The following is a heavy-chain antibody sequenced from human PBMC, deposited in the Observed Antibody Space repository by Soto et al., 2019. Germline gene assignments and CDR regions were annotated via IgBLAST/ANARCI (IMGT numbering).Heavy chain of an antibody. CDR2: ISYDGSNK. CDR3: AKGGAHYYDSSGYYAVGY. J-gene: IGHJ4*02. CDR1: RFTFSSYG. D-gene: IGHD3-22*01. V-gene: IGHV3-30*18. Sequence: QVQLVESGGGVVQPGRSLRLSCAASRFTFSSYGMHWVRQAPGKGLEWVAVISYDGSNKYYADSVKGRFTISRDNSKNTLYLQMNSLRAEDTAVYYCAKGGAHYYDSSGYYAVGYWGQGTLVTVSS.